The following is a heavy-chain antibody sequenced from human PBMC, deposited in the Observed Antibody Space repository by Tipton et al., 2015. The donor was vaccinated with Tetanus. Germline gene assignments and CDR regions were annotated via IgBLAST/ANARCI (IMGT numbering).Heavy chain of an antibody. J-gene: IGHJ4*02. Sequence: QLVQSGGGLVKPGGSLRLSCAASGFTLSRYTLNWVRQAPGKGLEWVSSISPRATYRYYADSVKGRFTISRDDAKNSLFLQMNSLRPEDTAVYYCAKEFQRARIRFFDSWGQGSQVTASS. CDR1: GFTLSRYT. CDR3: AKEFQRARIRFFDS. CDR2: ISPRATYR. D-gene: IGHD3-10*01. V-gene: IGHV3-21*01.